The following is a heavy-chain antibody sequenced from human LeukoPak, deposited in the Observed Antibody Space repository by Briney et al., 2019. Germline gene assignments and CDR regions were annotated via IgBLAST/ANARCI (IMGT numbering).Heavy chain of an antibody. V-gene: IGHV1-69*05. CDR1: GDTFSSYA. Sequence: SVKVSCKASGDTFSSYAISWVRQAPGQGLEWMGGIIPIFGTANYAQKSQGGVTITTDESTSTAYMELSSLRSEDTAVYYCARGGGSGSYYWFDPWGQGTLVTVSS. CDR2: IIPIFGTA. D-gene: IGHD1-26*01. CDR3: ARGGGSGSYYWFDP. J-gene: IGHJ5*02.